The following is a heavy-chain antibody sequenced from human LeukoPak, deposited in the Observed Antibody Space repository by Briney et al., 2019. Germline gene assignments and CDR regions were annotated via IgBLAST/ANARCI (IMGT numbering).Heavy chain of an antibody. CDR1: GFTFSSYW. CDR2: INSDGSST. J-gene: IGHJ4*02. V-gene: IGHV3-74*01. Sequence: PGGSLRLSCAASGFTFSSYWMHWVRHASGKGLVWVSRINSDGSSTSYADSVKGRFTISRDNAKNTLYLQMNSLRAEDTAVYYCVKEGLTYKGVADYWGQGTLITVSS. D-gene: IGHD3-10*01. CDR3: VKEGLTYKGVADY.